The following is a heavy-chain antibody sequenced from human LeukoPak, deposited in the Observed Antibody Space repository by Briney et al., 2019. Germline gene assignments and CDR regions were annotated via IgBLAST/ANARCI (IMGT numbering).Heavy chain of an antibody. CDR1: GFTFSLYS. D-gene: IGHD2-15*01. CDR2: ISSGSDYI. J-gene: IGHJ5*01. V-gene: IGHV3-21*01. CDR3: ARGGRRFDS. Sequence: GGSLRLSCAASGFTFSLYSMNWVRQAPGKGLEWDSSISSGSDYIFYGDSLKGRFSISRDNAKNSLYLQMNSLRAEDTAVYYCARGGRRFDSWGQGTLVSVSS.